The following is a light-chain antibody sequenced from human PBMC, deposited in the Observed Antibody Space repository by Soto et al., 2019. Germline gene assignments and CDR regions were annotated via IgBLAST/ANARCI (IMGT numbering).Light chain of an antibody. J-gene: IGLJ3*02. V-gene: IGLV1-47*02. CDR2: NND. Sequence: QPVLTQPPSASGTPGQRVSISCCGSSSNLGKNLVYWYQQLPGTAPKLLIYNNDQRPSGVPDRFSGSKSGTSASLAISGLRSEDEADYYCAAWDDRPSGRVFGGGTKLTVL. CDR3: AAWDDRPSGRV. CDR1: SSNLGKNL.